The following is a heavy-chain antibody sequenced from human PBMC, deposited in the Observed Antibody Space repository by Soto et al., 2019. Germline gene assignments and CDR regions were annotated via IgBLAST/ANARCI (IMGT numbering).Heavy chain of an antibody. Sequence: GGSLRLSCAASGFTFSSYSMNWVRQAPGKGLEWVSYISSSSSTIYYADSVKGRFTISRDNAKNSLYLQMNSLRAEDTAVYYCARTGGYDAFDIWGQGTMVTVSS. J-gene: IGHJ3*02. CDR2: ISSSSSTI. CDR1: GFTFSSYS. V-gene: IGHV3-48*04. CDR3: ARTGGYDAFDI. D-gene: IGHD3-16*01.